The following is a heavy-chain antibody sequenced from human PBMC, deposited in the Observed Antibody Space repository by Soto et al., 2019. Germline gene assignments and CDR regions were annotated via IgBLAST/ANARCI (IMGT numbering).Heavy chain of an antibody. CDR1: GGSISSDYR. CDR3: ARGVTVGRGPIIIVYYFDY. V-gene: IGHV4-4*02. Sequence: SETLSLTCAVSGGSISSDYRWIWVRQAPGKGLEWIGEIYHTGGTNSNPSLESRVTISVDKSKNQFSLKLNSLTAADTAVYYCARGVTVGRGPIIIVYYFDYWGQGTLVTV. J-gene: IGHJ4*02. D-gene: IGHD3-10*01. CDR2: IYHTGGT.